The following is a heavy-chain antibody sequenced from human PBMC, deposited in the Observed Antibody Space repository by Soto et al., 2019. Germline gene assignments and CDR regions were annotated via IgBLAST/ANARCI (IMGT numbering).Heavy chain of an antibody. J-gene: IGHJ5*02. CDR2: INHVGGT. Sequence: XETLSLTCAVYGGFLSESYWTWIRQPPGKGLEWIGEINHVGGTNYNPSLKSRVTMSVDTSQNQFSLRLISVTAADTAMYFCVRIRYQLPSSVLWLDHWGQGTPVTVSS. CDR3: VRIRYQLPSSVLWLDH. D-gene: IGHD3-16*01. V-gene: IGHV4-34*01. CDR1: GGFLSESY.